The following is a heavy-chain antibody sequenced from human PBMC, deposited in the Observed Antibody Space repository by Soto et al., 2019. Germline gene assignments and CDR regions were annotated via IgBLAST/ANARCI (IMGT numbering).Heavy chain of an antibody. D-gene: IGHD5-12*01. CDR1: GGSISSTNW. V-gene: IGHV4-4*02. J-gene: IGHJ4*02. Sequence: TSETLSLTCAVSGGSISSTNWWTWVRQPPGKGLEWIGEVYHSGSTNYNPSLKSRVTISVDKSKNQLSLRLDSVTAADTAVYYCARVINSGYGYFDYWGQGTLVTVSS. CDR2: VYHSGST. CDR3: ARVINSGYGYFDY.